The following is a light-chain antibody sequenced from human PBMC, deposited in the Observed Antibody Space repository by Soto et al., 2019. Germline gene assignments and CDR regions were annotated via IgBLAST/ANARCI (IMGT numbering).Light chain of an antibody. J-gene: IGKJ2*01. V-gene: IGKV1-5*01. CDR1: QSVNSW. CDR3: QQYNSYSHT. Sequence: DIQMTQSPSTLSASVGDRVTITCRASQSVNSWLAWYQQKPGKAPKLLIYDASSLESGVPSRFSGSGSGTEFTLSISSLQPDDFATYYCQQYNSYSHTFGQGTKVDIK. CDR2: DAS.